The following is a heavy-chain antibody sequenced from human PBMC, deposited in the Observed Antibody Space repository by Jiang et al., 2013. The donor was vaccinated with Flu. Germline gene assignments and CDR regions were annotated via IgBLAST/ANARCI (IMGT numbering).Heavy chain of an antibody. CDR2: TYYRSKWYN. CDR3: ARTHSSSSSIDY. V-gene: IGHV6-1*01. Sequence: WLGRTYYRSKWYNDYAVSVKSRIAINPDTSKNQFSLQLSSVTPEDTAVYYCARTHSSSSSIDYWGRGTLVTVSS. D-gene: IGHD6-6*01. J-gene: IGHJ4*02.